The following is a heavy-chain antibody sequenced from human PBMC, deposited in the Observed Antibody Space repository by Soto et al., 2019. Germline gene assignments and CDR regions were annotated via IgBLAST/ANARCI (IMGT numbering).Heavy chain of an antibody. Sequence: GGSLRLSCAASGFTFSSHAMSWVRQAPGKGLEWVSAISGSGGSTYYADSVKGRVTISRDNSKNTLYLQMNSLRADDAAVYYCAKARGGVDCSSTSCYGGMGVWGQGTTVTVSS. D-gene: IGHD2-2*01. CDR3: AKARGGVDCSSTSCYGGMGV. CDR2: ISGSGGST. J-gene: IGHJ6*02. V-gene: IGHV3-23*01. CDR1: GFTFSSHA.